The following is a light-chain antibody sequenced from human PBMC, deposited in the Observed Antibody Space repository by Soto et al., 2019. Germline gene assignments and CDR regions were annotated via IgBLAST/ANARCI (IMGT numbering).Light chain of an antibody. J-gene: IGKJ5*01. CDR2: GPS. V-gene: IGKV3-15*01. CDR3: HQYNNWPIT. Sequence: EIVMTQSPATLSVSPGERATLSCRASQSVTTNLAWYQQKPGQAPRLLIYGPSTRATGIPARFSGSGSGTEFTLTISSQQSEDFGVYYCHQYNNWPITFGQGTRLELK. CDR1: QSVTTN.